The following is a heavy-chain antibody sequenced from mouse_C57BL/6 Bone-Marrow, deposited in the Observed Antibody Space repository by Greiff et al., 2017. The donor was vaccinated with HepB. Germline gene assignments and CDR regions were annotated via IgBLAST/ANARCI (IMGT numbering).Heavy chain of an antibody. J-gene: IGHJ1*03. CDR1: GFTFSDYY. Sequence: EVKVVESEGGLVQPGRSMKLSCTASGFTFSDYYMAWVRQVPEKGLEWVANINYDGSSTYYLDSLKSRFIISRDNAKNILYLQMSSLKSEDTATYYCARETATVVATGGYFDVWGTGTTVTVSS. V-gene: IGHV5-16*01. CDR2: INYDGSST. D-gene: IGHD1-1*01. CDR3: ARETATVVATGGYFDV.